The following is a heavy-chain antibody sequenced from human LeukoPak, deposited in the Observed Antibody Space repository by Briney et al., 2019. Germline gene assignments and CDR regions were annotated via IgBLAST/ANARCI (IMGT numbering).Heavy chain of an antibody. J-gene: IGHJ4*02. CDR1: GDSISSYY. V-gene: IGHV4-59*01. CDR2: ISYSGST. Sequence: SETLSLTCTVSGDSISSYYWSWIRQPPGKGLEWIGYISYSGSTNYYPSLKSRVTISIDTSKNQFSLKLSSVTTADTALYYCAKSRGSGNYFDSWGREPWSPSPQ. D-gene: IGHD3-10*01. CDR3: AKSRGSGNYFDS.